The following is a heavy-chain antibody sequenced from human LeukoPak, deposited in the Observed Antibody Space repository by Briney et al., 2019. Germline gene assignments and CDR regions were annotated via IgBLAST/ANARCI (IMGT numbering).Heavy chain of an antibody. CDR1: GYSISSGYY. J-gene: IGHJ4*02. D-gene: IGHD2-2*01. CDR2: IYHSGST. V-gene: IGHV4-38-2*02. Sequence: SETLSLTCTVSGYSISSGYYWGWIRQPPGKGLEWIGSIYHSGSTNYNPSLKSRVTISVDTSKNQFSLKLSPVTAADTAVYYCARGPTDLNYCSSTSCPPGIDYWGQGTLVTVSS. CDR3: ARGPTDLNYCSSTSCPPGIDY.